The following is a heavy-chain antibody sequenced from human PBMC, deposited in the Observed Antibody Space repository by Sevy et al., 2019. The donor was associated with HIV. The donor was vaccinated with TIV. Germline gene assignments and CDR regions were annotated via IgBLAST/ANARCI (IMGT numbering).Heavy chain of an antibody. D-gene: IGHD6-6*01. CDR2: IYPGDSDT. CDR1: ANSFAGYW. J-gene: IGHJ4*02. Sequence: GESLKISCKGSANSFAGYWIGWERQMPGKGLEFMGVIYPGDSDTRYSPSFQGQITISVDMSITTAYLQWRSLKASDTATYYCYAGSSLFDFWGQGTLVTVSS. CDR3: YAGSSLFDF. V-gene: IGHV5-51*01.